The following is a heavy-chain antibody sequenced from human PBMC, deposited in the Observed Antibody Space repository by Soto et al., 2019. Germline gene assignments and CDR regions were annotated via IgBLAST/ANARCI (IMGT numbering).Heavy chain of an antibody. CDR1: GFTFSSYA. V-gene: IGHV3-23*01. D-gene: IGHD2-8*01. CDR3: AKDPSPRYCTNGVFPLNWFDP. J-gene: IGHJ5*02. Sequence: EVPLLEPGGGLVQPGGSLRLSCAASGFTFSSYAMSWVRQAPGKGLEWVSAISGSGGSTYYADSVKGRFTISRDNSKNTLYLQMNSLRAEDTAVYYCAKDPSPRYCTNGVFPLNWFDPWGQGTLVTVSS. CDR2: ISGSGGST.